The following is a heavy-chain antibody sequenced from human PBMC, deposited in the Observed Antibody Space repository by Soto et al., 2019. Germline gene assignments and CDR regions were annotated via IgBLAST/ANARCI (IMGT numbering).Heavy chain of an antibody. D-gene: IGHD6-19*01. CDR3: ARVPESSGWAYNWFDP. V-gene: IGHV3-74*01. CDR1: GFPFSSYW. Sequence: GGSLRLSCAASGFPFSSYWMHWVRQAPRKGLVWVSRINSDGSSTSYADSVKGRFTISRDNAKNTLYLQMNSLRAEDTAVYYCARVPESSGWAYNWFDPWGQATLVTVSS. J-gene: IGHJ5*02. CDR2: INSDGSST.